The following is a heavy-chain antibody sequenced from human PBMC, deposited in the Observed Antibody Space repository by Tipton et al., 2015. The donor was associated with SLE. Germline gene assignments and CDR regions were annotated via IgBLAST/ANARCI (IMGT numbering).Heavy chain of an antibody. Sequence: TLSLTCTVPGYSISSGYYWSWIRQPPGKGLEWIGEINHSGSTNYNPSLKSRVTISVDTSKNQFSLKLSSVTAADTAVYYCARALLRYFDWGQGTLVTVSS. V-gene: IGHV4-38-2*02. CDR3: ARALLRYFD. CDR1: GYSISSGYY. CDR2: INHSGST. D-gene: IGHD3-9*01. J-gene: IGHJ4*02.